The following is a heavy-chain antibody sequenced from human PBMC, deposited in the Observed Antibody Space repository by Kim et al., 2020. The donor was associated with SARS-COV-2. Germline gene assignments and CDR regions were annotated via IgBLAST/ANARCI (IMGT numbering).Heavy chain of an antibody. CDR3: ARDRGYSSSWYYGFYYYYGMDV. Sequence: GGSLRLSCAASGFTFSSYDMHWVRQATGKGLEWVSAIGTAGDTYYPGSVKGRFTISRENAKNSLYLQMNSLRAGDTAVYYCARDRGYSSSWYYGFYYYYGMDVWGQGTTVTVSS. CDR1: GFTFSSYD. CDR2: IGTAGDT. J-gene: IGHJ6*02. V-gene: IGHV3-13*04. D-gene: IGHD6-13*01.